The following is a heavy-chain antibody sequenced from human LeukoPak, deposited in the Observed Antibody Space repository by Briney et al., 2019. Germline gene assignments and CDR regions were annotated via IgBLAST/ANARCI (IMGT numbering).Heavy chain of an antibody. CDR3: ARDRHGMSVSDYFDY. CDR1: GGSISDYY. CDR2: IYTSGST. D-gene: IGHD6-19*01. J-gene: IGHJ4*02. Sequence: PSETLSLTCTVSGGSISDYYWSWFRQPAGKGLEWIGRIYTSGSTNYNPSLKSRVTMSVNTSKNRFSLKLSSVTAADTAVYCCARDRHGMSVSDYFDYWGQGTLVTVSS. V-gene: IGHV4-4*07.